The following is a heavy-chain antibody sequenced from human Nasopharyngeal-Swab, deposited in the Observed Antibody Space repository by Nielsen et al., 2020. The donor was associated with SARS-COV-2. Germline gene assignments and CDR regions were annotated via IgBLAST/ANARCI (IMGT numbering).Heavy chain of an antibody. CDR2: INPISGAT. Sequence: ASVKVSCKASGYTLTSYYMYWVRQAPGQGLEWMGIINPISGATNYAHNFQGRVTMTRDTSSSTVYMELSSLRCEDTAVYYCARERPLYGPNSEWSYWGQGTPVTVSS. V-gene: IGHV1-46*01. CDR1: GYTLTSYY. CDR3: ARERPLYGPNSEWSY. D-gene: IGHD4-23*01. J-gene: IGHJ4*02.